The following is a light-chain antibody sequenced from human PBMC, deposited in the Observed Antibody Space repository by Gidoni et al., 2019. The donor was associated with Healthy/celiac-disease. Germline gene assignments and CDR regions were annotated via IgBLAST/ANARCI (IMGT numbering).Light chain of an antibody. V-gene: IGKV3-15*01. CDR3: QQYNNWPPF. J-gene: IGKJ4*01. CDR2: GAS. CDR1: QSVSSN. Sequence: EIVMTQSPATLSVSPGERANLSCRASQSVSSNLAWYQQKPGQAPRLLIYGASTRATCIPSRCSGSGSGPAFTLTISSLQSEDFAVYSCQQYNNWPPFFGGGTKGEIK.